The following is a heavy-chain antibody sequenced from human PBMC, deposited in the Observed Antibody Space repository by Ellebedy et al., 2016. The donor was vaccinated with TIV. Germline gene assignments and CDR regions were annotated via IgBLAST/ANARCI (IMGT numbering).Heavy chain of an antibody. Sequence: GESLKISCAASGFTFSRYAMAWVRQAPGKGVEWVSAIGTSSNYEFYADSVKGRFTISRDNAKNSLYLLMNSLRAEDTAVYYCARDHVVGGGRPPGFDYWGQGTLVSVSS. J-gene: IGHJ4*02. CDR2: IGTSSNYE. CDR3: ARDHVVGGGRPPGFDY. CDR1: GFTFSRYA. D-gene: IGHD2-21*01. V-gene: IGHV3-21*01.